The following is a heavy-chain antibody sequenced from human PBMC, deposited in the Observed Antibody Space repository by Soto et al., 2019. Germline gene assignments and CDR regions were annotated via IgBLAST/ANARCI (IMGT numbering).Heavy chain of an antibody. Sequence: WVPMRLSCVASALTFGSYAMSWVRQAPGKGLEWVSAISGSGGSTYYADSVKGRFTISRDNSKNTLYLQMNSLRAEDTAVYYCAGTSDYPSLFDPWGQGTLVTVSS. CDR2: ISGSGGST. D-gene: IGHD4-17*01. CDR1: ALTFGSYA. CDR3: AGTSDYPSLFDP. V-gene: IGHV3-23*01. J-gene: IGHJ5*02.